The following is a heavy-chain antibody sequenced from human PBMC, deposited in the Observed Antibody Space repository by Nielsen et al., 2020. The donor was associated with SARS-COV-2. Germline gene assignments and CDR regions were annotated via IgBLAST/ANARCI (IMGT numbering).Heavy chain of an antibody. CDR3: ARGLVVVAASFDP. Sequence: SETLSLTCAVYGGSFSGYYWSWIRQPPGKGLEWIGEINHSGSTNYNPSLKSRVTISVDTSKNQFSLKLSSVTAADTAVYYCARGLVVVAASFDPWGQGTLVTVSS. J-gene: IGHJ5*02. CDR1: GGSFSGYY. V-gene: IGHV4-34*01. CDR2: INHSGST. D-gene: IGHD2-15*01.